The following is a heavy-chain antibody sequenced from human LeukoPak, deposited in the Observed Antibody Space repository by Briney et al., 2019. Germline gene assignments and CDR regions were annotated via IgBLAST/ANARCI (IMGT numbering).Heavy chain of an antibody. Sequence: GGSLRLSCGASGFNFDSYSMNWVRQAPGKGLEWVAVIWHDGSNNYEDSVKGRFTISKDNSKNTLYLQMNSLRAEDSAVYYCARDPGTVTTLFDYWGQGTLVTVSS. CDR3: ARDPGTVTTLFDY. D-gene: IGHD4-11*01. V-gene: IGHV3-33*08. J-gene: IGHJ4*02. CDR1: GFNFDSYS. CDR2: IWHDGSN.